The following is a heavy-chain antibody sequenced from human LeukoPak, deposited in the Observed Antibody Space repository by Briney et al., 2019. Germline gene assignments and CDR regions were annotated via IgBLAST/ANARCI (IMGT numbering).Heavy chain of an antibody. CDR1: GFTFTTYS. J-gene: IGHJ4*02. D-gene: IGHD3-22*01. CDR3: ARGGNYYYDSSGSNY. V-gene: IGHV3-21*01. CDR2: ISSSSSYI. Sequence: AGGSLRLSCAASGFTFTTYSMNWVRQAPGKGLEWVSSISSSSSYIYYADSVKGRFTISRDNAKNSLYLQMNSLRAEDTAVYYCARGGNYYYDSSGSNYWGQGTLVTVSS.